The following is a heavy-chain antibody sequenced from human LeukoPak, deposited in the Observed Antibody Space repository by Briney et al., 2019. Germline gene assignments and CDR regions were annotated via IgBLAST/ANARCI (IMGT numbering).Heavy chain of an antibody. D-gene: IGHD3-3*01. Sequence: SETLSLTCTVSGGSISSYYWSWIRQPPGKGLEWIGYIYYSGSTNYNPSLKSRVTISVDTSKNQFSLKLSSVTAADTAVYYCARGDYDFWSGYFYWYFDLWGRGTLVTVSS. CDR1: GGSISSYY. V-gene: IGHV4-59*01. J-gene: IGHJ2*01. CDR2: IYYSGST. CDR3: ARGDYDFWSGYFYWYFDL.